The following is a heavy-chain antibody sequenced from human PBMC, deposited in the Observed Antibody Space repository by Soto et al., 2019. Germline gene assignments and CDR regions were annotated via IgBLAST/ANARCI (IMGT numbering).Heavy chain of an antibody. CDR1: GFTFSNHW. V-gene: IGHV3-7*01. CDR2: VKHDGSAR. Sequence: EVQPVESGGGLVQPGGSLGLSCEGSGFTFSNHWMTWVRQAPGKGLEWVANVKHDGSARYYVDSVRGRFTISRDNAKNTLYLQMNGLRAEDTATYYCATDQYWGRGTLVTVSS. J-gene: IGHJ4*02. CDR3: ATDQY.